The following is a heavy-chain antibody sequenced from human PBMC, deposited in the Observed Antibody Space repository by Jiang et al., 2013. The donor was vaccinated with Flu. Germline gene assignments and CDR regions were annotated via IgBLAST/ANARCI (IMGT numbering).Heavy chain of an antibody. CDR1: GYTFTSYA. V-gene: IGHV1-3*01. J-gene: IGHJ4*02. Sequence: SGAEVKKPGASVKVSCKASGYTFTSYAMHWVRQAPGQRLEWMGWINAGNGNTKYSQKFQGRVTITRDTSASTAYMELSSLRSEDTAVYYCARAPITGTNPGRLDYWGQGTLVTVSS. CDR3: ARAPITGTNPGRLDY. CDR2: INAGNGNT. D-gene: IGHD1-20*01.